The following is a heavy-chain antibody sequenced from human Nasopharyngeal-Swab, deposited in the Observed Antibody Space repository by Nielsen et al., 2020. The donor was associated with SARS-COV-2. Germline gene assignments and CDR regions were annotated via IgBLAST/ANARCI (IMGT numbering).Heavy chain of an antibody. J-gene: IGHJ6*03. CDR3: ARQIGYCSGGSCYDYMDV. CDR2: IYHSGST. V-gene: IGHV4-30-2*01. D-gene: IGHD2-15*01. CDR1: GGSSSSGGYS. Sequence: SETLSLTCAVSGGSSSSGGYSWSWIRQPPGKGLEWIGYIYHSGSTYYNPSLKSRVTISVDRSKNQFSLKLSSVTAADTAVYYCARQIGYCSGGSCYDYMDVWGKGTTVTVSS.